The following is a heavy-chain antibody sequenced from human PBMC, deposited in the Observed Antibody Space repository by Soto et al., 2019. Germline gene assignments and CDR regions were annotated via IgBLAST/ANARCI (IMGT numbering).Heavy chain of an antibody. J-gene: IGHJ4*02. Sequence: SETLSLTCTVSGGPINSSSYYWGWIRQPPGKGLEWIGTMYYSGSTYYNPSLKSRVSISVDTSKNQFSLKLSSVTAADTAVYYCATHEYGDFTFCYWGQGTLVTVSS. V-gene: IGHV4-39*01. D-gene: IGHD4-17*01. CDR1: GGPINSSSYY. CDR2: MYYSGST. CDR3: ATHEYGDFTFCY.